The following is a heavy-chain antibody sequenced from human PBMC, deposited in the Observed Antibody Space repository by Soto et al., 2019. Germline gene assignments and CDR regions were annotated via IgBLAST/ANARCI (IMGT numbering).Heavy chain of an antibody. CDR1: GFTFSSYA. D-gene: IGHD3-10*01. CDR2: ISYDGSNK. Sequence: GGSLRLSCAASGFTFSSYAMHWVRQAPGKGLEWVAVISYDGSNKYYADSVKGRFTISRDNSKNTLYPQMNSLRAEDTAVYYCASNEGSLSGSYYFYYYGMDVWGQGTTVTVSS. J-gene: IGHJ6*02. V-gene: IGHV3-30-3*01. CDR3: ASNEGSLSGSYYFYYYGMDV.